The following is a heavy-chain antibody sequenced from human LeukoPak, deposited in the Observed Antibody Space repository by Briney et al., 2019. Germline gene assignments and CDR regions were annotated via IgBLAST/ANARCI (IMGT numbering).Heavy chain of an antibody. CDR2: INHSGST. CDR1: GGSFSGYY. V-gene: IGHV4-34*01. J-gene: IGHJ5*02. D-gene: IGHD6-13*01. Sequence: PSETLSLTCAVYGGSFSGYYWSWIRQPPGKGLEWIGEINHSGSTNYNPSLKSRVTISVDTSKNQFSLKLSSVTAADTAVYYCARGSLEQQLVLNWFDPWGQGTLVTVSS. CDR3: ARGSLEQQLVLNWFDP.